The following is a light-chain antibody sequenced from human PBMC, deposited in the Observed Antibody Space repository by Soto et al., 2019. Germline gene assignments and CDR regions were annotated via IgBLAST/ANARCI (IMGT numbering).Light chain of an antibody. CDR3: QQYESSVT. CDR1: QSVSSSF. J-gene: IGKJ1*01. Sequence: IVLTQSPGSLSLSPGEGATLSCRASQSVSSSFFAWYQQKPGQAPSLLIYGASRRATGVPDRFSGSGSGTDFTLSISRLEPEDFAVYYCQQYESSVTFAQETKQEIK. CDR2: GAS. V-gene: IGKV3-20*01.